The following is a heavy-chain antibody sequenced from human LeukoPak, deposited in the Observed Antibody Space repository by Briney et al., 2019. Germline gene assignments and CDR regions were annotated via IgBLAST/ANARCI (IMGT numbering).Heavy chain of an antibody. CDR2: ISDSGKTI. Sequence: GGSLRLSCAASGSNFIDSYMSWVRQAPGKGLEWISYISDSGKTIYYADSVKGRFTISRDNAKNSLFLQMNSLRAEDTSIYYCVRFYSYVIDYWGQGALVTVSS. V-gene: IGHV3-11*04. D-gene: IGHD5-18*01. J-gene: IGHJ4*02. CDR1: GSNFIDSY. CDR3: VRFYSYVIDY.